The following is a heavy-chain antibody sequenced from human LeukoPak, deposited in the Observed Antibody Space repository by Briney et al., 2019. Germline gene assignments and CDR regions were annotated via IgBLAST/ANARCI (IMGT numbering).Heavy chain of an antibody. V-gene: IGHV4-61*08. D-gene: IGHD3-22*01. CDR2: IYYSGST. J-gene: IGHJ4*02. CDR3: ARQVGEYYDSSGYYFDY. Sequence: KPSQTLSLTCTVSGGSISSGDYYWSWIRQPPGKGLEWIGYIYYSGSTNYNPSLKSRVTISVDTSKNQFSLKLSSVTAADTAVYYCARQVGEYYDSSGYYFDYWGQGTLVTVSS. CDR1: GGSISSGDYY.